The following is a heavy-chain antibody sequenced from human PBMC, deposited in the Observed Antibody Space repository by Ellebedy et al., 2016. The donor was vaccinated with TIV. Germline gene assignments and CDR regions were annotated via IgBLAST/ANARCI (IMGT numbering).Heavy chain of an antibody. Sequence: AASVKVSCKASGGTFSTYAISWVRQAPGQGLDWMGGTIPIFGTTNYAQKFQGRVTITADRYTNTAYLELSGLRSEDTAVYYCAGDRAPDGRNWFFDLWGRGTLVTVSS. CDR1: GGTFSTYA. CDR2: TIPIFGTT. V-gene: IGHV1-69*06. D-gene: IGHD5-24*01. J-gene: IGHJ2*01. CDR3: AGDRAPDGRNWFFDL.